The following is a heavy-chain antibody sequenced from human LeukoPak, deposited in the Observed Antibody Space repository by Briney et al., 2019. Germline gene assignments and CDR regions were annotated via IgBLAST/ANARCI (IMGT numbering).Heavy chain of an antibody. J-gene: IGHJ4*02. Sequence: EGSLRLSCAASGFTFSSYWMHWVRQAPGKGLVWVSRINSDGSSTSYADSVKGRFTISRDNAKNTLYLQMNSLRAEDMAVYYCASLWWELPHGDYWGQGTLVTVSS. V-gene: IGHV3-74*01. CDR3: ASLWWELPHGDY. CDR1: GFTFSSYW. CDR2: INSDGSST. D-gene: IGHD1-26*01.